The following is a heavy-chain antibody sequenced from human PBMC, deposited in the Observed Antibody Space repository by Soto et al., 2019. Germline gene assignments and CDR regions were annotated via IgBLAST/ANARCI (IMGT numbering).Heavy chain of an antibody. CDR1: GYSISSSNW. Sequence: PSETLSLTYAVSGYSISSSNWWGWIRQPPGKGLEWIGYIYYSGSTYYNPSLKSRVTMSVDTSKNQFSLKLSSVTAVDTAVYYCARMRGIAVAGTQFDYWGQGTLVTVS. CDR3: ARMRGIAVAGTQFDY. V-gene: IGHV4-28*01. D-gene: IGHD6-19*01. J-gene: IGHJ4*02. CDR2: IYYSGST.